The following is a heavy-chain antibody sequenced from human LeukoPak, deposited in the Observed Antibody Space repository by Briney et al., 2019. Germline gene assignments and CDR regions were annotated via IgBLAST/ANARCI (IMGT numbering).Heavy chain of an antibody. J-gene: IGHJ4*02. D-gene: IGHD3-16*01. CDR2: IYTSGST. CDR1: GGSISSYY. CDR3: ARGLRGLIKDDY. V-gene: IGHV4-4*07. Sequence: SETLSLTCTVSGGSISSYYWSRIRQPAGKGLEWIGRIYTSGSTDYNPSLKSRVTMSVDTSKNQFSLKLRSVTAADTAVYYCARGLRGLIKDDYWGKGTLVTVSS.